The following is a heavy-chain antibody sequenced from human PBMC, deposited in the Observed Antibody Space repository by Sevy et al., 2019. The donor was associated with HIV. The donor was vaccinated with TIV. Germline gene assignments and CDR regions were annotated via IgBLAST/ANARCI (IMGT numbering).Heavy chain of an antibody. J-gene: IGHJ6*02. V-gene: IGHV3-30*02. CDR1: GFTFSSYG. CDR3: AKDLCSSTSCYVPNYYGMDV. CDR2: IRYDGSNK. Sequence: GGSLRLSCAASGFTFSSYGMHWVRQAPGKGLEWVAFIRYDGSNKYYADSVKGRFTISRDNSKNTLYLQMNSLRAEDTAVYYCAKDLCSSTSCYVPNYYGMDVWGQGTTVTVSS. D-gene: IGHD2-2*01.